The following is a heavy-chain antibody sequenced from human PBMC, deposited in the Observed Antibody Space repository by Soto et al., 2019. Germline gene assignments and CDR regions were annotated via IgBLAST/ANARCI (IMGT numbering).Heavy chain of an antibody. J-gene: IGHJ5*02. CDR1: GGSISSSSYY. V-gene: IGHV4-39*01. CDR2: IYYSGST. D-gene: IGHD2-15*01. CDR3: ARILGYYSGGSCLRQYNWFDP. Sequence: SETLSLTCTVSGGSISSSSYYWGWIRQPPGKGLEWIGSIYYSGSTYYNPSLKSRVTISVDTSKNQFSLKLSSVTAADTAVYYCARILGYYSGGSCLRQYNWFDPWGQGTLVTVSS.